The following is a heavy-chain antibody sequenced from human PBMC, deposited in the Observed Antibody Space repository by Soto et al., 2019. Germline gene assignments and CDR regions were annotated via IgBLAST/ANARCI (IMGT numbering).Heavy chain of an antibody. D-gene: IGHD2-2*01. J-gene: IGHJ6*02. CDR2: IIPIFGTA. CDR3: AAGYFSSTSGYTGYYYYYGRDV. CDR1: GGTFSSYA. Sequence: QVQLVQSGAAVKKPGSSVKVSCKASGGTFSSYAISWVRQAPGQGLEWMGGIIPIFGTANYAQKFQGRVKITADESTSPAYMELSSLRSEDTAVYYCAAGYFSSTSGYTGYYYYYGRDVWGQGTTVTVAS. V-gene: IGHV1-69*01.